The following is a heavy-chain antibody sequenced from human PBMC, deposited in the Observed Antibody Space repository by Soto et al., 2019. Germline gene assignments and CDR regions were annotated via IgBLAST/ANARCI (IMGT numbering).Heavy chain of an antibody. V-gene: IGHV4-39*01. CDR1: GGSISSSSYY. J-gene: IGHJ2*01. CDR2: MYYSGST. CDR3: AGNWGSGYFDL. D-gene: IGHD7-27*01. Sequence: QLHLQESGPGLVKPSETLSLTCTVSGGSISSSSYYWGWIRQPPGKGLEWIGSMYYSGSTYYNPSLKSXXTXSXXTSKNQFSLKLSSVTAADTAVYYCAGNWGSGYFDLWGRGTLVTVSS.